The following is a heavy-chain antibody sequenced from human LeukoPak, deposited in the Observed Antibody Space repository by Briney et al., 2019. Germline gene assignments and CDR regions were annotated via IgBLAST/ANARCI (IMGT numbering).Heavy chain of an antibody. CDR2: IIPIFGTA. Sequence: SVKVSCKASGGTFSTYAVSWVRQAPGQGLEWMGGIIPIFGTANYAQKLQGRVTMTTDTSTSTAYMELRSLRSDDTAVYYCARGQLLWFGELSENWFDPWGQGTLVTVSS. D-gene: IGHD3-10*01. J-gene: IGHJ5*02. CDR3: ARGQLLWFGELSENWFDP. V-gene: IGHV1-69*05. CDR1: GGTFSTYA.